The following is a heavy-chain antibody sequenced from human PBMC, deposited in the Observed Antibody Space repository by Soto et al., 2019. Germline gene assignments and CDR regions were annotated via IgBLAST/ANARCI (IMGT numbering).Heavy chain of an antibody. CDR3: ARDRGSYALDN. Sequence: QAQLVQSGAEVKKPGASVKVSCKASGYSFTSYGIIWVRQAPGQGLEWMGWISAYNGNTNYAQKLQGRVTMTTDTATRTAYRELGTLRSDNTAVYHCARDRGSYALDNWCQGPLVTFSS. D-gene: IGHD1-26*01. CDR2: ISAYNGNT. V-gene: IGHV1-18*01. J-gene: IGHJ4*02. CDR1: GYSFTSYG.